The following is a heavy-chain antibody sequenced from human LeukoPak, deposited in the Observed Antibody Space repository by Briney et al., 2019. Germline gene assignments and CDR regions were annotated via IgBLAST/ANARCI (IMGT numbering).Heavy chain of an antibody. CDR1: GFSFSRYW. J-gene: IGHJ5*01. CDR2: IKGDGNEK. Sequence: PGGSLRLSCAASGFSFSRYWMDWVRQAPGKGLEWVANIKGDGNEKNYVDSVKGRFSISRDNARKSLCLQMDSLRAEDTAVYYCAKEGAYPIITYDSWGQGALVTVSS. D-gene: IGHD3-10*01. CDR3: AKEGAYPIITYDS. V-gene: IGHV3-7*01.